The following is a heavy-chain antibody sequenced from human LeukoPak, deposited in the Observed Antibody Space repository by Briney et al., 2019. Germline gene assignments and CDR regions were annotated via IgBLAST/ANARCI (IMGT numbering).Heavy chain of an antibody. V-gene: IGHV1-2*02. CDR1: GYTFTGYY. J-gene: IGHJ6*03. CDR3: ALRDIVVVPAALYYYYYMDV. D-gene: IGHD2-2*01. CDR2: INPNSGGT. Sequence: ASVKVSCKASGYTFTGYYMHWVRQAPGQGLEWMGWINPNSGGTNYAQKFQGRVTMTRDTSISTAYMELSRLRSDDTAVYYCALRDIVVVPAALYYYYYMDVWGKGTTVTISS.